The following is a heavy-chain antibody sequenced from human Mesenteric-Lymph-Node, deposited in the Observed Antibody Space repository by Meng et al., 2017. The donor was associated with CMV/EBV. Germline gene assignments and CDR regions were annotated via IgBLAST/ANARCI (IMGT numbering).Heavy chain of an antibody. CDR2: INNNAGNR. CDR1: GFSFSTYA. Sequence: GESLKISCAASGFSFSTYAMSWVRQAPGKGLEWVSSINNNAGNRYYADSLKGRFTISRDNSKSTVYVQMNDLRAEDTAVYYCARRVHCFDYWGQGTLVTVSS. CDR3: ARRVHCFDY. J-gene: IGHJ4*02. D-gene: IGHD3-3*01. V-gene: IGHV3-23*01.